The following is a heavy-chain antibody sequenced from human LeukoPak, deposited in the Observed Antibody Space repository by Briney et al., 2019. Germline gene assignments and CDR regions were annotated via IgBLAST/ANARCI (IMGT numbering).Heavy chain of an antibody. J-gene: IGHJ4*02. V-gene: IGHV3-74*01. CDR2: INTDGSIT. CDR1: GFTFSDYW. CDR3: ARDRGPRTGLMVREAYDY. Sequence: GGSLRLSCAASGFTFSDYWIHWVRQAPGKGLVWVSRINTDGSITNYADSVKGRFSISRDNAKNTLYLQMSSLRAEDTAVYYCARDRGPRTGLMVREAYDYWGQGTLVTVSS. D-gene: IGHD3-10*01.